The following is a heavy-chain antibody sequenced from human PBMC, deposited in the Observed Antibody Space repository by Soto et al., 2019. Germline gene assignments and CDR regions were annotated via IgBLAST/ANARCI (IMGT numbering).Heavy chain of an antibody. CDR2: IKPSDGTT. Sequence: ASVKVSCKASRYIFTSYQMHWVRQAPGQGLDWMGIIKPSDGTTTYAQKFQGRVTMTSDTSTRTIYMELSSLTSEDTAVYFCVRCGSGGSCYTSPLSYWGQGTLVTVSS. CDR3: VRCGSGGSCYTSPLSY. J-gene: IGHJ4*02. V-gene: IGHV1-46*01. D-gene: IGHD2-21*01. CDR1: RYIFTSYQ.